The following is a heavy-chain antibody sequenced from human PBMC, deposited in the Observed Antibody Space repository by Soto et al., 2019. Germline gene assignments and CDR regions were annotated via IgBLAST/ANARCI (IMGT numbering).Heavy chain of an antibody. D-gene: IGHD3-22*01. Sequence: GSLRLSCAASGFTFSSYAMHWVRQAPGKGLEWVALISFDGNNKYYADSVKGRFTISRDDSKNTMYLQMNSLRAEDTAVYYCAKNTYYSDTSGYYPFDYWGQGTLVTVSS. V-gene: IGHV3-30*18. CDR2: ISFDGNNK. CDR3: AKNTYYSDTSGYYPFDY. J-gene: IGHJ4*02. CDR1: GFTFSSYA.